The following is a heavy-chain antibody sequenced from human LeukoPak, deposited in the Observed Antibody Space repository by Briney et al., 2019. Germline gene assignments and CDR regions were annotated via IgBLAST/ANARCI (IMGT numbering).Heavy chain of an antibody. CDR2: ISSSSSYI. Sequence: PGGSLRLSCAASGFTFSRYSMNWVRQAPGKGLEWVSSISSSSSYIYYADSVKGRFTISRDNAKNSLYLQMNSLRAEDTAVYYCARGLGYDSSGYYRHDALDIWGQGTMVTVSS. V-gene: IGHV3-21*01. J-gene: IGHJ3*02. CDR1: GFTFSRYS. CDR3: ARGLGYDSSGYYRHDALDI. D-gene: IGHD3-22*01.